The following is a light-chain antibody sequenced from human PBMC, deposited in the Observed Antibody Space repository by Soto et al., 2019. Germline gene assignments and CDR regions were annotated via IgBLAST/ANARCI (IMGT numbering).Light chain of an antibody. CDR2: TAS. CDR1: QGIDSY. V-gene: IGKV1-9*01. J-gene: IGKJ5*01. Sequence: IQLTQSPSSLSASVGDRVTITCRASQGIDSYLAWYQQKPGKAPNLLIYTASTLQTGVPSRFSGSAFGTEFTLTISSLQPEDFATYYCQQLAGFPITFGQGTRLEIK. CDR3: QQLAGFPIT.